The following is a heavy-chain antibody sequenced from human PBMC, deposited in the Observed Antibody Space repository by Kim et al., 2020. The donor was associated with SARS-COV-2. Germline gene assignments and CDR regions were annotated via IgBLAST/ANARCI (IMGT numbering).Heavy chain of an antibody. CDR1: GGTFSSYA. CDR3: ARPGGDYGEGL. D-gene: IGHD4-17*01. J-gene: IGHJ1*01. CDR2: IIPILGIA. Sequence: SVKVSCKASGGTFSSYAISWVRQAPGQGLEWMGRIIPILGIANYAQKVQGRVTITADKSTSTDYMGLSSLRSEDTAVYYCARPGGDYGEGLWGQGTLGTVSS. V-gene: IGHV1-69*04.